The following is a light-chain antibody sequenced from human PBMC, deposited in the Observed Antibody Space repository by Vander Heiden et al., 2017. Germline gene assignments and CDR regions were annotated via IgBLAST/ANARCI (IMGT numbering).Light chain of an antibody. CDR3: AAWDDSLSGWV. J-gene: IGLJ3*02. V-gene: IGLV1-47*02. Sequence: QSVLTQPPSASGTPGQRVTISCSGRPSNIGGSYVYWYQQLPGTAPKLLIYSSNQRPSGVPDRFSGSKSGTSASLAISGLRSEEEADYYCAAWDDSLSGWVFGGGTKLTVL. CDR1: PSNIGGSY. CDR2: SSN.